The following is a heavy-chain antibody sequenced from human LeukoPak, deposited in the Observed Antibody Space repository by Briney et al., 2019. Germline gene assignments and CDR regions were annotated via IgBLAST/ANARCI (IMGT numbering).Heavy chain of an antibody. Sequence: GGSLRLSCAASGFTFSNYNMNWVRQAPGKGLEWVSYISSSSGTIYYADSVKGRFTISRDNAKNSLYLQMNSLRAEDTAVYYCARSDAMDDAFDIWGQGTMVTVSS. CDR1: GFTFSNYN. D-gene: IGHD2-2*01. V-gene: IGHV3-48*01. CDR3: ARSDAMDDAFDI. J-gene: IGHJ3*02. CDR2: ISSSSGTI.